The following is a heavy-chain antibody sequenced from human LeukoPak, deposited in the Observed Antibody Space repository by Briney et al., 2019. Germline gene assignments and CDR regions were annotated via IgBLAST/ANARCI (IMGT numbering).Heavy chain of an antibody. D-gene: IGHD3-22*01. V-gene: IGHV3-30*18. Sequence: GGSLRLSCAASGFNVSSNHMSWVRQAPGKGLEWVAVISYDGSNKYYADSVKGRFTISRDNSKNTLYLQMNSLRAEDTAVYYCAKGYYDSSGYYSAGGHLDYWGQGTLVTVSS. CDR2: ISYDGSNK. J-gene: IGHJ4*02. CDR1: GFNVSSNH. CDR3: AKGYYDSSGYYSAGGHLDY.